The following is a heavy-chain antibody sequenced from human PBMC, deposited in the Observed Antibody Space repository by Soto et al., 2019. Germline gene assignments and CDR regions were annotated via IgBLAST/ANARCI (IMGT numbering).Heavy chain of an antibody. J-gene: IGHJ6*02. CDR3: ARVSSSSLIYYYYYGMDV. D-gene: IGHD6-6*01. Sequence: LSLTCAVSGGSISSSNWWSWVRQPPGKGLEWIGEIYHSGSTNYNPSLKSRVTISVDKSKNQFSLKLSSVTAADTAVYYCARVSSSSLIYYYYYGMDVWGQGTTVTVSS. CDR2: IYHSGST. V-gene: IGHV4-4*02. CDR1: GGSISSSNW.